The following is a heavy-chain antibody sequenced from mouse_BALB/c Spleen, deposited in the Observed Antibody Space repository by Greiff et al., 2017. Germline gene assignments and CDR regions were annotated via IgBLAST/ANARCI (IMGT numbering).Heavy chain of an antibody. V-gene: IGHV2-9*02. Sequence: VMLVESGPGLVAPSQSLSITCTVSGFSLTSYGVHWVRQPPGKGLEWLGVIWAGGSTNYNSALMSRLSISKDNSKSQVFLKMNSLQTDDTAMYYCARGDGSSPLAYWGQGTLVTVSA. D-gene: IGHD1-1*01. J-gene: IGHJ3*01. CDR3: ARGDGSSPLAY. CDR2: IWAGGST. CDR1: GFSLTSYG.